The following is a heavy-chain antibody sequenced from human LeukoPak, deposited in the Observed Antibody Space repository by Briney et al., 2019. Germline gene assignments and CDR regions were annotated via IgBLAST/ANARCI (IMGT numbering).Heavy chain of an antibody. CDR3: ARGQIMVDY. CDR1: GVTFSSFG. Sequence: PGRSLRLSRAASGVTFSSFGIHWGRQAPGKGLYWVAVIWYEGNNKYYADSVKGRFTISRDNSKNTLYLQMNSLRAEDTAVYYCARGQIMVDYWGQGTLVTVSS. D-gene: IGHD3-16*01. V-gene: IGHV3-33*01. CDR2: IWYEGNNK. J-gene: IGHJ4*02.